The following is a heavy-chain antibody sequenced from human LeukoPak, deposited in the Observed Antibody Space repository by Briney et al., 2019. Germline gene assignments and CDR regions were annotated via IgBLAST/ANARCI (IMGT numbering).Heavy chain of an antibody. CDR1: GGSFSGYY. V-gene: IGHV4-34*01. D-gene: IGHD6-25*01. J-gene: IGHJ2*01. CDR3: AGERARVWYFDL. CDR2: INHSGST. Sequence: SETLSLTCAVYGGSFSGYYWSWIRQPPGKGLEWIGEINHSGSTNYNPSLKSRVTISVDTSKNQFSLKLSSVTAADTAVCYCAGERARVWYFDLWGRGTLVTVSS.